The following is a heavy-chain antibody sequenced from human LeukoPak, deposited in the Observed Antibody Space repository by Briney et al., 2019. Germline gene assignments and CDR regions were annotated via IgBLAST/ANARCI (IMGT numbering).Heavy chain of an antibody. V-gene: IGHV5-51*01. D-gene: IGHD6-19*01. CDR1: EYSFPNYC. CDR2: IYPDDSDT. J-gene: IGHJ4*02. CDR3: ARHITYSSGWYFGY. Sequence: GESLKISCKHSEYSFPNYCIGWVRQMPGKGLEWMGIIYPDDSDTRYSPSFQGQVTISADKSISTAYLQWSSLKASDTAMYYCARHITYSSGWYFGYWGQGTLVTVSS.